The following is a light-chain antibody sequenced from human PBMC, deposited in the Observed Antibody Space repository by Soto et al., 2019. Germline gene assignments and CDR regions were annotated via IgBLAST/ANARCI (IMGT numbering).Light chain of an antibody. CDR2: GAS. J-gene: IGKJ4*01. V-gene: IGKV3-15*01. CDR1: QSVSSN. CDR3: QQYNNWPRST. Sequence: DIEMTQSPATLSVSPGERATLSCRASQSVSSNLAWYQQKPGQAPRLLIYGASTRATGIPARFRGSGSGTEFTLTISSLQSEDFAVYYWQQYNNWPRSTFGGGTKVEIK.